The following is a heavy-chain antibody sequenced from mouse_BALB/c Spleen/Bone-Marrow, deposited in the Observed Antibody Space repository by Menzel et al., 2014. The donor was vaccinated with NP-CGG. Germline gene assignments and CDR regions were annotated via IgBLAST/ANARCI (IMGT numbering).Heavy chain of an antibody. CDR3: TRLPH. Sequence: QVQLQQPGAELVKPGASVKLSCKASGYTFTSYYMYWVKQRPGQGLEWIGEINPSNGGTNFNEKFKSRATLTVDKSSSTACMQLNSLTSEDSAVYYCTRLPHWGQGTSVTVSS. D-gene: IGHD5-1*01. J-gene: IGHJ4*01. V-gene: IGHV1S81*02. CDR1: GYTFTSYY. CDR2: INPSNGGT.